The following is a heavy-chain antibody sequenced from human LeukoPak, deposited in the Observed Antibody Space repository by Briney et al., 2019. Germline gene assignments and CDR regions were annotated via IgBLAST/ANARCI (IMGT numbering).Heavy chain of an antibody. CDR3: ARGYGYCGGVCYDY. CDR1: GFTVSSSY. D-gene: IGHD2-21*02. V-gene: IGHV3-53*01. J-gene: IGHJ4*02. CDR2: VYTGGIT. Sequence: GGSLRLSCAASGFTVSSSYMSWVRQAPGKGLEWVSVVYTGGITYYADSVKGRFTISRDNSKNTLYLQMNSLRAEDTAVYYSARGYGYCGGVCYDYWGQGTLVTVSS.